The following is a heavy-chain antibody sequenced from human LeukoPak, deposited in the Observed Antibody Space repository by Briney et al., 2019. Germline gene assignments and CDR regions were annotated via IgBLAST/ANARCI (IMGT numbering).Heavy chain of an antibody. D-gene: IGHD3-10*01. CDR2: IGAIGGST. CDR3: ARRSIPGGALDI. V-gene: IGHV3-23*01. J-gene: IGHJ3*02. CDR1: GFTFSSYV. Sequence: PGRSLRLSCAASGFTFSSYVMTWVRQAPGKGLEWVSTIGAIGGSTYYADSVKGRFTISRDNSKNTLYLQMNSLRADDTAVYYCARRSIPGGALDIWGQGTMVTVSS.